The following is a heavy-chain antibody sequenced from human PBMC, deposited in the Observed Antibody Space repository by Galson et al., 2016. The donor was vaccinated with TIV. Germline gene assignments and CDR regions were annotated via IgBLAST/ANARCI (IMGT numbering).Heavy chain of an antibody. CDR1: GGSISSSNW. V-gene: IGHV4-4*02. J-gene: IGHJ6*02. Sequence: ETLSLTCAVSGGSISSSNWWSWVRQPPGKGLEWIGEIYHSGSTNYNTSLKSRVTISVDKSKNQFSLKLSSVTAADTAVYYCARDSHYGPYYYGMDVWGQGTTVTVSS. CDR3: ARDSHYGPYYYGMDV. D-gene: IGHD4-17*01. CDR2: IYHSGST.